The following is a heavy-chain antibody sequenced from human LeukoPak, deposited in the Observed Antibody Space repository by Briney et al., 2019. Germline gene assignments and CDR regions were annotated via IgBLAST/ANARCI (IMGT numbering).Heavy chain of an antibody. V-gene: IGHV1-69*04. CDR1: GGTFSSYA. Sequence: GASAKVSCKASGGTFSSYAISWVRQAPGQGLEWMGRIIPIFGIANYAQKFQGRVTITADKSTSTAYMELSSLRSEDTAVYYCAREVVTTNRNWFDPWGQGTLVTVSS. CDR2: IIPIFGIA. D-gene: IGHD4-11*01. J-gene: IGHJ5*02. CDR3: AREVVTTNRNWFDP.